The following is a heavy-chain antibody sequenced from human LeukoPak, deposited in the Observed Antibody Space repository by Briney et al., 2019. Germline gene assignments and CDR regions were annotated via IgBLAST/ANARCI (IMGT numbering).Heavy chain of an antibody. D-gene: IGHD4-17*01. CDR3: ARESYGVMDY. Sequence: PGGSLRLSCAASGFTFSSYEMNWVRQAPGKGLECVSYISISGTTISYADSVKGRFTISRDNAKNSLYLQMNSLTGDDTAVYFCARESYGVMDYWGQGTLVTVSS. CDR1: GFTFSSYE. CDR2: ISISGTTI. V-gene: IGHV3-48*03. J-gene: IGHJ4*02.